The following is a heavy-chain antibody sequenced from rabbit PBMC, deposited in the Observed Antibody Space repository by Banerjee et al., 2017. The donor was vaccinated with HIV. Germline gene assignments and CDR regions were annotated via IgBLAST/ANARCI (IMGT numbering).Heavy chain of an antibody. D-gene: IGHD2-1*01. CDR2: INTNSGNA. V-gene: IGHV1S45*01. J-gene: IGHJ4*01. CDR1: GFDFSSYG. Sequence: QEQLEESGGGLVQPGGSLKLSCKASGFDFSSYGVNWVRQAPGKGLEWIGYINTNSGNAVYASWAKGRFTISKTSSTTVTLQMTSLTAADTATYFCARGWITMTMNLWGPGTLVTVS. CDR3: ARGWITMTMNL.